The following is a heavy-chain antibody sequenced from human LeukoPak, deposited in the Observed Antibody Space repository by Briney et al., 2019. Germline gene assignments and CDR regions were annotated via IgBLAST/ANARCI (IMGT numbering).Heavy chain of an antibody. CDR3: AKSQSGSYPDFDY. J-gene: IGHJ4*02. CDR2: ISYDGSNK. D-gene: IGHD1-26*01. Sequence: GGSLRLSCAASGFTFSSYSVSWVRQAPGKGLEWVAVISYDGSNKYYADYVKGRFTISRDNSKNTLYLQMNSLRAEDTAVYYCAKSQSGSYPDFDYWGQGTLVTVSS. V-gene: IGHV3-30*18. CDR1: GFTFSSYS.